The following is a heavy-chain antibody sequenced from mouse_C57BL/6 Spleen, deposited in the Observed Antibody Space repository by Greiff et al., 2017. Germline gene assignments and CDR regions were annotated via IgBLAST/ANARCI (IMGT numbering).Heavy chain of an antibody. V-gene: IGHV1-55*01. CDR3: ARESYGSSRYAMDY. CDR1: GYTFTSYW. D-gene: IGHD1-1*01. J-gene: IGHJ4*01. CDR2: IYPGSGST. Sequence: QVHVKQPGAELVKPGASVKMSCKASGYTFTSYWITWVKQRPGQGLEWIGDIYPGSGSTNYNEKFKSKATLTVDTSSSTAYMQLSSLTSEDSAVYYCARESYGSSRYAMDYWGQGTSVTVSS.